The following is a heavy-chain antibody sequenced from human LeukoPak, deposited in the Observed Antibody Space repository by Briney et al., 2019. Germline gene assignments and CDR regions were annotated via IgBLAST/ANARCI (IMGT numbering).Heavy chain of an antibody. CDR1: GFTFTDYS. CDR3: TSRYCTTTNCYSFDN. D-gene: IGHD2-2*01. J-gene: IGHJ3*02. Sequence: GGSLRLSCAASGFTFTDYSMTWIRQAPGKGLEWVSYIGSSSSYTNYADSVKGRFTIYRDNAKNSLYLQMNSLRVEDTAVYYCTSRYCTTTNCYSFDNWGHGTLVTVSS. V-gene: IGHV3-11*06. CDR2: IGSSSSYT.